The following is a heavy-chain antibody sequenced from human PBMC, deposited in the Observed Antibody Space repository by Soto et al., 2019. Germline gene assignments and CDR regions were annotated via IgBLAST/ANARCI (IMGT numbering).Heavy chain of an antibody. Sequence: QVQLVESGGGLVKPGGSLRLSCAASGFTFSDYYMSWIRQAPGKGLEWVLYISSSSSYTNYADSVKGRFTVSRDNAKNSLYLQMNSLRAEDTAVYYCARRAAAGAADYWGQGTLVTVSS. CDR1: GFTFSDYY. D-gene: IGHD6-25*01. J-gene: IGHJ4*02. CDR2: ISSSSSYT. V-gene: IGHV3-11*05. CDR3: ARRAAAGAADY.